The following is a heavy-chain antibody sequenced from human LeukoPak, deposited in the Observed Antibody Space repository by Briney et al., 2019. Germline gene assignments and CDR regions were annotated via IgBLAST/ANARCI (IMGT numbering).Heavy chain of an antibody. D-gene: IGHD3-10*01. CDR2: INHSGST. CDR3: ARGRGTMVRGVILYY. V-gene: IGHV4-30-2*01. CDR1: GGSISSGGYY. J-gene: IGHJ4*02. Sequence: SQTLSLTCTVSGGSISSGGYYWSWIRQPPGKGLEWIGEINHSGSTNYNPSLKSRVTISVDTSKNQFSLKLSSVTAADTAVYYCARGRGTMVRGVILYYWGQGTLVTVSS.